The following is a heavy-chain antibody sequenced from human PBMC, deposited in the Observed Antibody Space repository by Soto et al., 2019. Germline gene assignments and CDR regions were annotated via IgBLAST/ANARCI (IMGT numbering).Heavy chain of an antibody. Sequence: GGSLRLSCAASGFTVTSNYMTCVRQAPGKGLEWVSVIYRSGATYYPDSVRGRFTASRDYSHNTLYLQMDSLRVEDTAVYYCARDSGMIRGSYGVDVWGPGTTVTVSS. CDR3: ARDSGMIRGSYGVDV. CDR1: GFTVTSNY. J-gene: IGHJ6*02. CDR2: IYRSGAT. V-gene: IGHV3-53*01. D-gene: IGHD3-10*01.